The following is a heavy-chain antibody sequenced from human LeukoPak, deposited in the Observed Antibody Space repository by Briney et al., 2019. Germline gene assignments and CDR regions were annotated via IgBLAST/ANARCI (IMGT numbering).Heavy chain of an antibody. V-gene: IGHV3-21*01. CDR3: ARDYCANGVCPFYYYYYYMDV. Sequence: GGSLRLSCAASGFTFYDYSVNWVRQAPGKGLEWVSSISSSNPYIYYADSVKGRFTISRDNAKNSVYLQMNSLRAEDTAVYYCARDYCANGVCPFYYYYYYMDVWGKGTTVTVSS. J-gene: IGHJ6*03. D-gene: IGHD2-8*01. CDR1: GFTFYDYS. CDR2: ISSSNPYI.